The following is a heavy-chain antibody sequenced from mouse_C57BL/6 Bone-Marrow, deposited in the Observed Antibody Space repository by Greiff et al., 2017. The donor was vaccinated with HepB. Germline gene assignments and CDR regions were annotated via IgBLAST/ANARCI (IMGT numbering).Heavy chain of an antibody. V-gene: IGHV1-81*01. CDR2: IYPRSGNT. J-gene: IGHJ3*01. CDR1: GYTFTSYG. CDR3: ARREAYYYGSSPGFAY. Sequence: VQLQQSGAELARPGASVKLSCKASGYTFTSYGISWVKQRTGQGLEWIGEIYPRSGNTYYNEKFKGKATLTANKSSSTAYMELRSLTSEDSAVYVCARREAYYYGSSPGFAYWGQGTLVTVSA. D-gene: IGHD1-1*01.